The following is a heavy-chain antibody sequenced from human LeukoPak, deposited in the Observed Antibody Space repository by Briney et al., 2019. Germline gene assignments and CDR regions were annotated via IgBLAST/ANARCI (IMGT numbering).Heavy chain of an antibody. CDR3: ASNYGSGSYDY. J-gene: IGHJ4*02. V-gene: IGHV4-4*07. D-gene: IGHD3-10*01. CDR1: GGSISSYY. CDR2: IYTSGST. Sequence: SETLSLTCTVAGGSISSYYWSWIRQPAGKGLEWIGRIYTSGSTNYNPSPKSRVTMSVDTSKNQFSLKLSSVTAADTAVYYCASNYGSGSYDYWGQGTLVTVSS.